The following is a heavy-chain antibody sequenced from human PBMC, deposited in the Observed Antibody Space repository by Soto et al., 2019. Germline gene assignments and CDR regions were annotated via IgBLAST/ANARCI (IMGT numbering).Heavy chain of an antibody. D-gene: IGHD6-6*01. J-gene: IGHJ6*02. CDR3: ARESLVRDSSSWEYNYDGMDV. V-gene: IGHV1-69*12. CDR2: IITIFGTR. Sequence: QVQLVQSGAEVKKPGSSVKVSCKASGGTFSRNAINWVRQAPGQGLEWIGGIITIFGTRNYAQKFQGRVTNTADASSTTADMDLIGLRSDDTAVYYCARESLVRDSSSWEYNYDGMDVGGQGTTVTVSS. CDR1: GGTFSRNA.